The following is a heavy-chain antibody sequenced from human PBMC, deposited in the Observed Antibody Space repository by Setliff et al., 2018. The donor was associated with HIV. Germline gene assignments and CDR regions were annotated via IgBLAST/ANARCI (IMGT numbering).Heavy chain of an antibody. CDR3: ARGAYCGGASCSLTRFNS. J-gene: IGHJ5*01. D-gene: IGHD2-15*01. V-gene: IGHV4-4*02. CDR1: GDSVTSSSW. CDR2: IYRSGST. Sequence: NPSETLSLTCALSGDSVTSSSWWSWVRQPPGKGLEWIGEIYRSGSTNYNPSLKSRVTISLDRSKNQFSLKLGSVTAADASVYYCARGAYCGGASCSLTRFNSLGQGTLVTVSS.